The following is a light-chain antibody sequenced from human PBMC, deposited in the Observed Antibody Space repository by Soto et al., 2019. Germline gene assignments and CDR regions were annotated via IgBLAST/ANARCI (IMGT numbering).Light chain of an antibody. CDR1: QSVSSY. V-gene: IGKV3-20*01. Sequence: EIVLRQPPATLSLSRGERATLSCRASQSVSSYLAWYQQKPGQAPRLLIYGASSRATGIPDRFSGSGSGTDFTLTISRLEPEDFAVYYCQQYGSSPPITFGQGRLLEVK. CDR3: QQYGSSPPIT. CDR2: GAS. J-gene: IGKJ5*01.